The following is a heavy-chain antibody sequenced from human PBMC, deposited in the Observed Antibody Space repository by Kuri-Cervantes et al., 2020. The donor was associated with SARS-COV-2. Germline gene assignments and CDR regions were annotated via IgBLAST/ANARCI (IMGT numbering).Heavy chain of an antibody. CDR2: ISYDGSNK. Sequence: GSLRLSCAASGFTFSSYAMHWVRQAPGKGLEWVAAISYDGSNKYYADSVKGRFTISRDNAKNSLYLQMNSQRAEDKAVYYCARGGSYLDYWGQGTLVTVSS. J-gene: IGHJ4*02. CDR3: ARGGSYLDY. CDR1: GFTFSSYA. D-gene: IGHD1-26*01. V-gene: IGHV3-30*04.